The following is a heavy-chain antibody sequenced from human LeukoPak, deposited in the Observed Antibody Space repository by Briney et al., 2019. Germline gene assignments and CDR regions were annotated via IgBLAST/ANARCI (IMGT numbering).Heavy chain of an antibody. CDR3: ARTLADSRGYYLGFDY. Sequence: GGSLRLSCAASGFTFSDYYMGWIRRAPGKGLEWISYITNNGGAMFYADSLKGRLTIFRDNAKKSLYLQMNSLRPNDTALYYCARTLADSRGYYLGFDYWGQGTLVTVSS. V-gene: IGHV3-11*04. D-gene: IGHD3-22*01. CDR1: GFTFSDYY. CDR2: ITNNGGAM. J-gene: IGHJ4*02.